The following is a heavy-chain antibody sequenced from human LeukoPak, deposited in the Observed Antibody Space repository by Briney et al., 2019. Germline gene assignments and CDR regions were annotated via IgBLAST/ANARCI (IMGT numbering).Heavy chain of an antibody. CDR1: GFTVSSYY. CDR2: IYSGGST. D-gene: IGHD6-19*01. CDR3: ARDPLSVTGTNERYDYYGFDV. V-gene: IGHV3-53*01. J-gene: IGHJ6*02. Sequence: GGSLRLSCAASGFTVSSYYMSWVRKAPGKGLEWLSIIYSGGSTYYADSVKGRFTISRDDSKNTLYLQMNSLRPEDTAVYYCARDPLSVTGTNERYDYYGFDVWGQGTTVTVSS.